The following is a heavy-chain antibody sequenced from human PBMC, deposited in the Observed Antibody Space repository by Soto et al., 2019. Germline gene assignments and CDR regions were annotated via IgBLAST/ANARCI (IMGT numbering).Heavy chain of an antibody. D-gene: IGHD3-9*01. CDR2: ISAYNGNT. J-gene: IGHJ3*02. Sequence: GASVNVSCKASGYTFTSYGISWVRQAPGQGLEWMGWISAYNGNTNYAQKLQGRVTMTTDTSTSTAYMELRSLRSDDTAVYYGARDSLAYYDILTGYPGRLDSLHIWGEGTMVT. CDR3: ARDSLAYYDILTGYPGRLDSLHI. CDR1: GYTFTSYG. V-gene: IGHV1-18*01.